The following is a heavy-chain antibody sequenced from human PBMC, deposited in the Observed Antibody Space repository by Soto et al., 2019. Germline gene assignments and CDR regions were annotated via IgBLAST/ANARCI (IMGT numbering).Heavy chain of an antibody. J-gene: IGHJ5*02. CDR1: GFTVSSNY. Sequence: GGSLRLSCAASGFTVSSNYMSWVRQAPGKGLEWVSVIYSGGSTYYADSVKGRFTISRDNSKNTLYLQMNSLRAEDTAVYYCARDRFEGWFDPWGQGTLVTVSS. D-gene: IGHD3-16*01. V-gene: IGHV3-53*01. CDR2: IYSGGST. CDR3: ARDRFEGWFDP.